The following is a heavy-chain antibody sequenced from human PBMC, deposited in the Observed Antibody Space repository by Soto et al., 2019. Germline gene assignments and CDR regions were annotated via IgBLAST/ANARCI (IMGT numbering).Heavy chain of an antibody. CDR3: ARDGIGQLEGLDY. CDR1: GFTFSSYA. J-gene: IGHJ4*02. Sequence: GGSLRLSCAASGFTFSSYAMHWVRQAPGKGLEWVAVISYDGSNKYYADSVKGRFTISRDNSKNTLYLQMNSLRAEDTAVYYCARDGIGQLEGLDYWGQGTLVTVSS. V-gene: IGHV3-30-3*01. CDR2: ISYDGSNK. D-gene: IGHD6-6*01.